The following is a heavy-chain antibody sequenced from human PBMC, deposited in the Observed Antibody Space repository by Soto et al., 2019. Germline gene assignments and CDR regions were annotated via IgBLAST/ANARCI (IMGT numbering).Heavy chain of an antibody. CDR2: IIPIFGTA. CDR1: GGTFSSYA. Sequence: SVKVSCKASGGTFSSYAISWVLQAPGQGLEWMGGIIPIFGTANYAQKFQGRVTITADESTSTAYMELSSLRSEDTAVYYCAWCFLVVPAPHPPFVYRCQGTLVSVFS. CDR3: AWCFLVVPAPHPPFVY. J-gene: IGHJ4*02. D-gene: IGHD2-2*01. V-gene: IGHV1-69*13.